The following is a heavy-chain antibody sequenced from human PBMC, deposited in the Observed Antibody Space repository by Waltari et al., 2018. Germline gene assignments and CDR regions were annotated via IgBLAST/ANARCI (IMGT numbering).Heavy chain of an antibody. J-gene: IGHJ6*02. V-gene: IGHV3-9*01. CDR1: GFTFDDYA. Sequence: EVQLVQSGGGLVQPGRSLRLSCAASGFTFDDYAMHWVRQAPGKGLGGVAGISWNSGSIGYADSLKGRFTISRDNAKNSLYLQMNSLRAEDTALYYCAKGTAGTYYYGMDVWGQGTTVTVSS. CDR3: AKGTAGTYYYGMDV. CDR2: ISWNSGSI. D-gene: IGHD6-13*01.